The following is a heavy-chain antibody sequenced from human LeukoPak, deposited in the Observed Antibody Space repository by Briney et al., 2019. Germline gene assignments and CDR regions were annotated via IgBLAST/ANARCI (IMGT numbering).Heavy chain of an antibody. CDR2: ISYDGSNK. J-gene: IGHJ4*02. CDR3: ASSAGGGLNY. CDR1: GFTFSSYA. V-gene: IGHV3-30-3*01. D-gene: IGHD2-15*01. Sequence: GGSLRLSCAASGFTFSSYAMHWVRQAPGKGLEWVAVISYDGSNKYYADSVKGRFTISRDNSKNTLYLQMNSLRAEDTAVYYCASSAGGGLNYRGQGTLVTVSS.